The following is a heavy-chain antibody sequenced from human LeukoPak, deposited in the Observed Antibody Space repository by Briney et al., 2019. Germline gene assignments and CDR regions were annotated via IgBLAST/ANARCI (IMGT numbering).Heavy chain of an antibody. CDR3: ARGYYYDSSVRYYFDY. J-gene: IGHJ4*02. CDR1: GGSISSSSYY. CDR2: IYYSGST. D-gene: IGHD3-22*01. Sequence: SETLSLTCTVSGGSISSSSYYWGWSRQPPGKGLEWIVNIYYSGSTYYNPSLKSLVTISVDTSKNQFSLKLSSVTAADTAVYYCARGYYYDSSVRYYFDYWGQGTLVTVSS. V-gene: IGHV4-39*01.